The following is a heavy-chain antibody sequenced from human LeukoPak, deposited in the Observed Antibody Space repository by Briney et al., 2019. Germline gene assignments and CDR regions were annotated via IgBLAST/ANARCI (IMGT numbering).Heavy chain of an antibody. Sequence: GGSLRLSCAASGFTFSSYGMHWVRQAPGKGLEWVAFIRYDGSNKYYADSVKGRFTISRDNSKNTLYLQMNSLRAEDTAVYYCARDLGSYFSPRFDYWGQGTLVTVSS. CDR2: IRYDGSNK. CDR3: ARDLGSYFSPRFDY. D-gene: IGHD3-10*01. J-gene: IGHJ4*02. CDR1: GFTFSSYG. V-gene: IGHV3-30*02.